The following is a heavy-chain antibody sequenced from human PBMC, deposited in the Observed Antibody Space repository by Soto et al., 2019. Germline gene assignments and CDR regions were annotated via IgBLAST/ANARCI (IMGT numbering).Heavy chain of an antibody. Sequence: GGSLRLSCAASGFTFSSYAMHWVRQAPGKGLEWVAVISYDGSNKYYADSVKGRFTISRDNSKNTLYLQMNSLRAEDTAVYYCARDPSARAENFFDYWGQGTLVTVSS. CDR2: ISYDGSNK. CDR3: ARDPSARAENFFDY. CDR1: GFTFSSYA. V-gene: IGHV3-30-3*01. J-gene: IGHJ4*02. D-gene: IGHD6-19*01.